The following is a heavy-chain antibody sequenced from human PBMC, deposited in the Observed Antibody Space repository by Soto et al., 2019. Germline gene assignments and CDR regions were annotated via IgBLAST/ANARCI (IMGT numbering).Heavy chain of an antibody. Sequence: VQLLESGGGLVQPGGSLRLSCAASGFTFSSYAMSWVRQAPGKGLEWVAVISYDGSNKYYADSVKGRFTISRDNSKNTLYLQMNSLRAEDTAVYYCAKDHEDIVATMGGMDVWGQGTTVTVSS. V-gene: IGHV3-30*18. CDR3: AKDHEDIVATMGGMDV. J-gene: IGHJ6*02. CDR2: ISYDGSNK. CDR1: GFTFSSYA. D-gene: IGHD5-12*01.